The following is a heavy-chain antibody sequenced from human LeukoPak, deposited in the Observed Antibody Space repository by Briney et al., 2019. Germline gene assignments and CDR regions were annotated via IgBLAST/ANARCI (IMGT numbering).Heavy chain of an antibody. CDR3: AKESGPKSRVIDY. CDR2: ISWNSGSI. V-gene: IGHV3-9*01. D-gene: IGHD1-14*01. J-gene: IGHJ4*02. Sequence: PGGSLRLSCAASGFTFDDYAMHWVRQAPGKGLEWVSGISWNSGSIGYADSVKGRFTISRDNAKNSLYLQMNSLRAEDTALYYCAKESGPKSRVIDYWGQGTLVTVSS. CDR1: GFTFDDYA.